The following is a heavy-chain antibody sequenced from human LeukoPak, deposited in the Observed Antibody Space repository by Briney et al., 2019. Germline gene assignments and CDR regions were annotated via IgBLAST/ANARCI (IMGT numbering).Heavy chain of an antibody. Sequence: GSLRLSCTASGFTFGDYAMSWFRQAPGKGLEWVGFIRSKAYGGTTEYAASVKGRFTISRDDSKSIAYLQMNSLKTEDTAVYYCTRCIAVAGSVFDYWGQGTLVTVSS. CDR2: IRSKAYGGTT. CDR3: TRCIAVAGSVFDY. D-gene: IGHD6-13*01. V-gene: IGHV3-49*03. CDR1: GFTFGDYA. J-gene: IGHJ4*02.